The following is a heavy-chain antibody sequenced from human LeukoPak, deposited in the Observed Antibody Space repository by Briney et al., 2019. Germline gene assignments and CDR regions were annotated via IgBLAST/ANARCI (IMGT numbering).Heavy chain of an antibody. Sequence: GESLKISCKGSGYSFTSYWIGWVRQMPGEGLEWMGIIYPGDSDTRYSPSFQGQVTISADKSISTAYLQWSSLKASDTAMYYCARRKRGGDASVGPFDYWGQGTLVTVSS. D-gene: IGHD2-21*02. V-gene: IGHV5-51*01. CDR2: IYPGDSDT. J-gene: IGHJ4*02. CDR1: GYSFTSYW. CDR3: ARRKRGGDASVGPFDY.